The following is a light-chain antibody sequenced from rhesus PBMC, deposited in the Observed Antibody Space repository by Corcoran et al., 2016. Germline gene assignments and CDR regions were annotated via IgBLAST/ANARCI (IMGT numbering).Light chain of an antibody. CDR3: PQYSKWPRT. CDR2: GAS. CDR1: QSVSSS. V-gene: IGKV3-42*03. Sequence: EIVLTQSPATLSLSPGQRAILSCRASQSVSSSLAWYQQKPGQVPRLLIYGASSRAPGIEERFSGSGSWTDFTLTIPSLEPEDFAVYYCPQYSKWPRTFGQGTKVEIK. J-gene: IGKJ1*01.